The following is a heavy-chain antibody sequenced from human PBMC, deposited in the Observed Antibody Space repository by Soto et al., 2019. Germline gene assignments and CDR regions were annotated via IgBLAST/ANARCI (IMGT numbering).Heavy chain of an antibody. D-gene: IGHD3-10*01. J-gene: IGHJ4*02. CDR1: GYTLTGQY. Sequence: GASVKVSCKTSGYTLTGQYVHWVRLAPGQGLEWMGCINPYSGTTNYGENFEGRVTVTRDTSLSTVYMELDRLRSDDTAVYYCARGQDMGTYSRVLAYWGQGTLVTVAS. V-gene: IGHV1-2*02. CDR3: ARGQDMGTYSRVLAY. CDR2: INPYSGTT.